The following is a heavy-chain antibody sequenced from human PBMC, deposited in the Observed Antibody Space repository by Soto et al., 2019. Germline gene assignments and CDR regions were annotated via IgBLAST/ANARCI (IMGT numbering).Heavy chain of an antibody. J-gene: IGHJ5*02. CDR1: GYKFTSSW. V-gene: IGHV5-51*01. CDR3: DPKENSAYFNWFDT. CDR2: IFPSDSDT. Sequence: PGESLKISCRTSGYKFTSSWIAWVRQMPGRGLEWMGIIFPSDSDTRYSPSLQGQVTISADRSTSTVFLQWASLKASDTAVYFCDPKENSAYFNWFDTWGQGTLVTVSS. D-gene: IGHD3-16*01.